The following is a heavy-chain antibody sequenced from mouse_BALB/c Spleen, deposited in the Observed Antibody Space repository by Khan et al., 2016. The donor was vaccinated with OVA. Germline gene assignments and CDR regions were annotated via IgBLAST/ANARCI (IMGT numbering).Heavy chain of an antibody. Sequence: QIQLVQSGPELKKPGETVKISCKASGYTFTNYGMNWVKQAPGKGLKWMGWINTYTGEPTYADDFKGRFAFSLDTSASTAYLQINNRKNEDTAKYFCARMKPYWYFDLWGAGTTVTVSS. CDR2: INTYTGEP. CDR1: GYTFTNYG. CDR3: ARMKPYWYFDL. V-gene: IGHV9-3-1*01. J-gene: IGHJ1*01.